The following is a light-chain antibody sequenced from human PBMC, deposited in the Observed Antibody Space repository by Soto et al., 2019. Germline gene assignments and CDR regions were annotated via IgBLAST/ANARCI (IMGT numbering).Light chain of an antibody. CDR3: GADHGSGSNFSWV. V-gene: IGLV9-49*01. CDR2: VGTGGIVG. CDR1: SGYSNYK. J-gene: IGLJ3*02. Sequence: QSVLTQPPSASASLGASVTLTCTLSSGYSNYKVDWYQQRPGKGPRFVMRVGTGGIVGSKGDGIPDRFSVLGSGLNRYLTIKNSQEEDESDYHCGADHGSGSNFSWVFGGGTKLTVL.